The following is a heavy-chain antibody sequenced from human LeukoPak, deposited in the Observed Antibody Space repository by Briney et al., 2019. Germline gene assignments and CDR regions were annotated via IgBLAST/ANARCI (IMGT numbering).Heavy chain of an antibody. CDR3: VRQYCGGDCSFDY. J-gene: IGHJ4*02. CDR2: ISSDGTTT. CDR1: GFTFSRYR. D-gene: IGHD2-21*02. Sequence: GGSLRLSCAASGFTFSRYRLHWVRQAPGKGLVWVSHISSDGTTTAYADSVKGRFTISRDNAKNTLYLQMNSLRAEDTALYYCVRQYCGGDCSFDYWGQGTLVTVSS. V-gene: IGHV3-74*03.